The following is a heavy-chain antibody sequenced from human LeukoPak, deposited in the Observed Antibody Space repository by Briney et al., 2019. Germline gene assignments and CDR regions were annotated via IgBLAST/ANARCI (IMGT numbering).Heavy chain of an antibody. J-gene: IGHJ4*02. CDR2: INPNSGGT. CDR1: GYTFTGYY. D-gene: IGHD6-6*01. CDR3: ARDQEHSVSGGG. V-gene: IGHV1-2*02. Sequence: GSLKVSCKASGYTFTGYYMHWVRQAPGQGLEWMGWINPNSGGTNYAQKFQGRVTMTRDTSISTAYMELSRLRSDDTAVYYCARDQEHSVSGGGWGQGTLVTVSS.